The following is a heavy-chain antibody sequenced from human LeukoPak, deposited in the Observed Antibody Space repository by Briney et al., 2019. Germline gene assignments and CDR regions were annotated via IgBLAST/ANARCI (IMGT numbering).Heavy chain of an antibody. CDR1: GFTFSSYS. J-gene: IGHJ4*02. D-gene: IGHD1-26*01. CDR2: ISSSSSYI. V-gene: IGHV3-21*01. CDR3: AKDSHGRGVGEFDY. Sequence: PGGSLRPSCAASGFTFSSYSLKWVRQAPGKGLEGVSSISSSSSYIYYADSVKGRFTISRDNAKNSLYLQMNSLRAEDTAVYYCAKDSHGRGVGEFDYWGQGTLVTVSS.